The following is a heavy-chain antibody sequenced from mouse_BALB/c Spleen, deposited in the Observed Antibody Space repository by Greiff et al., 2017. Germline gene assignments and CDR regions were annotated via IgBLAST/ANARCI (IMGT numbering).Heavy chain of an antibody. Sequence: EVHLVESGGGLVKPGGSLKLSCAASGFTFSSYAMSWVRQTPEKRLEWVASISSGGSTYYPDSVKGRFTISRDNARNILYLQMSSLRSEDTAMYYCARGYDVLYWYFDVWGAGTTVTVSS. CDR2: ISSGGST. CDR1: GFTFSSYA. D-gene: IGHD2-12*01. CDR3: ARGYDVLYWYFDV. J-gene: IGHJ1*01. V-gene: IGHV5-6-5*01.